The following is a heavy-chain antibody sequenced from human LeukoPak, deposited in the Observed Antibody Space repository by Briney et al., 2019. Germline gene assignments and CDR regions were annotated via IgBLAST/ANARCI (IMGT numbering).Heavy chain of an antibody. D-gene: IGHD5-24*01. CDR1: GYTFTGYY. CDR2: INPNSGGT. CDR3: ARDNRRWLQPRGWPFDI. J-gene: IGHJ3*02. V-gene: IGHV1-2*06. Sequence: ASVKVSCKASGYTFTGYYMHWVRQAPGQGLEWMGRINPNSGGTNYAQKFQGRATMTRDTSISTAYMELSRLRSDDTAVYYCARDNRRWLQPRGWPFDIWGQGTMVTVSS.